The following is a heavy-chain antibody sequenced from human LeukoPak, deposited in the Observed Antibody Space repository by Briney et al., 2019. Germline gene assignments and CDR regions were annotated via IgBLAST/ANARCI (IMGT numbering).Heavy chain of an antibody. J-gene: IGHJ2*01. CDR1: DGSISGYY. Sequence: SETLSLTCTVTDGSISGYYWSWIRQSPGKGLEWIGYIYFTGFTHYNPSLKSRVTMPVDMSKNQFSLNLSSVTTADTAVYYCARIYYSSSYDYWYFDLWGRGTLVTVSS. CDR3: ARIYYSSSYDYWYFDL. CDR2: IYFTGFT. D-gene: IGHD6-13*01. V-gene: IGHV4-59*01.